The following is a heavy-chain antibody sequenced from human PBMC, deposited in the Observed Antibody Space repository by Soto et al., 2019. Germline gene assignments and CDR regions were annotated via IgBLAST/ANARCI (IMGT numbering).Heavy chain of an antibody. J-gene: IGHJ4*02. Sequence: GGSLRLSCAASGFTFSSYSMNWVRQAPGKGLEWVSYISSSSSTIYYADSVKGRFTISRDNAKNSLYLQMNSLRDEDTAVYYCARDPRDLRPGSSLDYWGQGTLVTVSS. D-gene: IGHD3-10*01. V-gene: IGHV3-48*02. CDR2: ISSSSSTI. CDR3: ARDPRDLRPGSSLDY. CDR1: GFTFSSYS.